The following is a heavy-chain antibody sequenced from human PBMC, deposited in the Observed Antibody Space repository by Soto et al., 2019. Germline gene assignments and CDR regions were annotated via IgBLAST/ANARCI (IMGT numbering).Heavy chain of an antibody. J-gene: IGHJ6*02. V-gene: IGHV3-23*01. CDR3: AKVGGEQLGHYYYYGMDV. Sequence: EVQLLKSGGGLAQPGGSLTLSCAASGFTFSSYAMSWVRQAPGKGLEWVSAISGSGGSTHYADSVKGRFTVSRDNSKNTLYLQMNSLRAEDTAVYYCAKVGGEQLGHYYYYGMDVWGQGTTVTVSS. D-gene: IGHD6-6*01. CDR2: ISGSGGST. CDR1: GFTFSSYA.